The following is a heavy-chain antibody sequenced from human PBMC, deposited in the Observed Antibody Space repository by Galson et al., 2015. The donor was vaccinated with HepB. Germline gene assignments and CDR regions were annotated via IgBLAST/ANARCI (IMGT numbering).Heavy chain of an antibody. D-gene: IGHD3-3*01. Sequence: SVKVSCKASGYAFTSYAMHWVRQAPGQRLEWMGWINAGNGNTKYSQKFQGRVTITRDTSATTAYMELSSLRSEDTAVYYCARDSGVTIFGVVTQDYFDYWGQGTLVTVSS. J-gene: IGHJ4*02. CDR3: ARDSGVTIFGVVTQDYFDY. CDR1: GYAFTSYA. CDR2: INAGNGNT. V-gene: IGHV1-3*01.